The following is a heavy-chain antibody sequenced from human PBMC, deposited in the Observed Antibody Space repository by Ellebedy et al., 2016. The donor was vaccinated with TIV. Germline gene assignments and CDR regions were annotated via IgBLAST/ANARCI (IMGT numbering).Heavy chain of an antibody. D-gene: IGHD6-13*01. Sequence: GGSLRLSCAASGFTFSSYTMNWVRQAPWKGLEWVSSISSSGTYMHNADSVKGRFTISRDNAKNSLYLQMNRLRVEDTAIYYCARPAASYSSSWYDFDCWGQGTLVTVSS. CDR2: ISSSGTYM. CDR1: GFTFSSYT. V-gene: IGHV3-21*01. CDR3: ARPAASYSSSWYDFDC. J-gene: IGHJ4*02.